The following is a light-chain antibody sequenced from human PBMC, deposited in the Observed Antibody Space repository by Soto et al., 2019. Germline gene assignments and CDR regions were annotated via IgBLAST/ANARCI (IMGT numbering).Light chain of an antibody. V-gene: IGLV2-14*01. Sequence: QSALTQTASVSGSPGQSITISCTGTSSDVGRYNYVSWYQQHPGKAPKLMIYEVSNRPSGVSNRFSAYKSGNTASLTISGLQAEDEADYYCTSYTSSTTGVFGGGTKVTVL. CDR3: TSYTSSTTGV. CDR1: SSDVGRYNY. CDR2: EVS. J-gene: IGLJ3*02.